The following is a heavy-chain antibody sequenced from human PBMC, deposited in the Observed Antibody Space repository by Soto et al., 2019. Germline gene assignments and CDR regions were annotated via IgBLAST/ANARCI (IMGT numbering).Heavy chain of an antibody. CDR1: GVTISSYA. CDR2: IIPIFGTA. V-gene: IGHV1-69*13. Sequence: PVKVSCKSSGVTISSYAISWVRQAPGQGLEWMGGIIPIFGTANYAQKFQGRVTITADESTSTAYMELSSLRSEDTAVYYCARKARFGQQRNLHYYYYGMDVWGQGTTVTVSS. D-gene: IGHD6-13*01. J-gene: IGHJ6*02. CDR3: ARKARFGQQRNLHYYYYGMDV.